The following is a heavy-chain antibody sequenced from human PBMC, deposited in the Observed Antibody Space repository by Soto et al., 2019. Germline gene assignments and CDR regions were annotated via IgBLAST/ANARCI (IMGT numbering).Heavy chain of an antibody. D-gene: IGHD3-22*01. CDR1: GYTFTSYG. CDR3: ARDGRAYYYDSSGYSHFDY. CDR2: ISANIGNT. J-gene: IGHJ4*02. V-gene: IGHV1-18*01. Sequence: GASVKVSCEASGYTFTSYGISWVRQAPGQGLEWMGWISANIGNTNYAQKLQGRVTMTADESTSTAYMELSSLRSEDTAVYYCARDGRAYYYDSSGYSHFDYWGQGTLVTVSS.